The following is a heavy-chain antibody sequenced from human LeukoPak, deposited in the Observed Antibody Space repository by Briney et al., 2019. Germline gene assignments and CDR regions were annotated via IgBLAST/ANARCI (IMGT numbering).Heavy chain of an antibody. J-gene: IGHJ4*02. D-gene: IGHD6-13*01. CDR2: INYSGST. Sequence: SETLSLTCTVSGASFSSSTYYWGWIRQPPGKGREWIGSINYSGSTYYNPSLKSRVTMSVDTSKNQFSLKLSSVTAADTAVYYCARHAGGISATGTRPFDYWGQGTLVTVSS. CDR1: GASFSSSTYY. CDR3: ARHAGGISATGTRPFDY. V-gene: IGHV4-39*01.